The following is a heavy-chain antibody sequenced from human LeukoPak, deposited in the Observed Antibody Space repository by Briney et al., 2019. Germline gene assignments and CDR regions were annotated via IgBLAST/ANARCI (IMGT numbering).Heavy chain of an antibody. CDR3: IRALTGSDDY. CDR2: INSDETTK. Sequence: GGSLRLSCAASGFTFSSYWMHWVRQAPGKGLVWVSSINSDETTKNYADSVKGRFTISRDNVKNTVYLQMNSLRAEDTAVYYCIRALTGSDDYWGQGTLVTVSS. V-gene: IGHV3-74*01. J-gene: IGHJ4*02. CDR1: GFTFSSYW. D-gene: IGHD7-27*01.